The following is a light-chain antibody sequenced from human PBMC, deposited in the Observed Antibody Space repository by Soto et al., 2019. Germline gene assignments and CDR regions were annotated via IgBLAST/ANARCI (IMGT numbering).Light chain of an antibody. CDR3: MQGSHWPRT. V-gene: IGKV2-30*01. J-gene: IGKJ1*01. CDR2: KVS. CDR1: QSLVNSDGNTY. Sequence: EVVMTQSPLSLPVTLGQPASISCRSSQSLVNSDGNTYLNWFHQRPGQSPRRLISKVSNRYSGVPDRFSGSGSGTDFTLRISRVEAEDVGVYYCMQGSHWPRTFGQGTRVEIK.